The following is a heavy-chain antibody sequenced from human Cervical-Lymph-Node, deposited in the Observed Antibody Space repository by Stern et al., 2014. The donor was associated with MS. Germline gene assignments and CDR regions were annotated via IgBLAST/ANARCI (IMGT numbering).Heavy chain of an antibody. CDR2: ISSSSNYI. CDR1: GFNFNSYT. V-gene: IGHV3-21*01. J-gene: IGHJ4*02. Sequence: EVHLVESGGGLVKPGGSLRLSCAASGFNFNSYTINWVRQAPGKGLEWISSISSSSNYIYYADPVKGRFTISRDNAQNSLYLQMSNLRAEDTAVYYCASAPETAPQYFDYWGQGTLVTVSS. CDR3: ASAPETAPQYFDY. D-gene: IGHD1-14*01.